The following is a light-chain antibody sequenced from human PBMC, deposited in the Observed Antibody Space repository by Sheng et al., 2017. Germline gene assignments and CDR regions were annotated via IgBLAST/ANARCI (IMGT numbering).Light chain of an antibody. Sequence: SSELTQDPAVSVALGQTVRITCQGDSLRSYYASWYQQKPGQAPVLVIYGKNNRPSGIPDRFSGSSSGNTASLTITVAQAEDEADYYCNSRDSSGNHVVFGGGTKLTFL. CDR1: SLRSYY. V-gene: IGLV3-19*01. CDR2: GKN. CDR3: NSRDSSGNHVV. J-gene: IGLJ2*01.